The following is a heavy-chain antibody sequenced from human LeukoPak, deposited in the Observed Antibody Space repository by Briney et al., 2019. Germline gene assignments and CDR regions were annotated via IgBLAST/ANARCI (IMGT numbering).Heavy chain of an antibody. CDR1: GDSINNYY. D-gene: IGHD1-1*01. J-gene: IGHJ4*02. CDR3: ARRTAKTPNYFDY. V-gene: IGHV4-59*08. CDR2: IYYSGNT. Sequence: PSETLSLTCTVSGDSINNYYWTWIRQPPGKGLDWIGYIYYSGNTNYNPSLKSRVTISLGTSKNQFSLKLTSVTAADTAMYYCARRTAKTPNYFDYWGQGALVTVSA.